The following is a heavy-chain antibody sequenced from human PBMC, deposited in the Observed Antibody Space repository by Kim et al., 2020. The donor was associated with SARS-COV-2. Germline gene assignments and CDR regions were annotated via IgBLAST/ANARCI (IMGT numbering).Heavy chain of an antibody. D-gene: IGHD6-13*01. CDR2: INAGNGNT. CDR3: ASPSGSSWYEYYYYGMDV. CDR1: GYTFTSYA. J-gene: IGHJ6*02. V-gene: IGHV1-3*01. Sequence: ASVKVSCKASGYTFTSYAMHWVRQAPGQRLEWMGWINAGNGNTKYSQKFQGRVTITRDTSASTAYMELSSLRSEDTAVYYCASPSGSSWYEYYYYGMDVWGQGTTVTVSS.